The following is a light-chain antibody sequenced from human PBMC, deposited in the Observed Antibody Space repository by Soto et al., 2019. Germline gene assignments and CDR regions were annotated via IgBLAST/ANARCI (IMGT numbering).Light chain of an antibody. CDR3: QHFKTFPIT. V-gene: IGKV3-15*01. Sequence: EIVMTQSPATLSVSPGGRATLSCRASQSISDTLAWYQQKPGQAPRLLIHGASTRATGFPARFSGSGSGTDFTLTISSLQSEDFATYYCQHFKTFPITFGQGTRLEIK. J-gene: IGKJ5*01. CDR2: GAS. CDR1: QSISDT.